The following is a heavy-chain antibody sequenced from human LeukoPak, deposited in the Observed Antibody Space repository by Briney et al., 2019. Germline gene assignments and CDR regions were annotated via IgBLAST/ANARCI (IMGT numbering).Heavy chain of an antibody. V-gene: IGHV4-38-2*02. CDR3: ARDQRCSGGICYSDRFDY. CDR1: GHSISSGSY. D-gene: IGHD2-15*01. J-gene: IGHJ4*02. CDR2: MYHSGST. Sequence: SETLSLTCAVSGHSISSGSYWGWIRQPPGKGLEWIGSMYHSGSTFYNPSLMSRVTISVDTSNNQFSLKLSSVTAADTAVYYCARDQRCSGGICYSDRFDYWGQGTLVTVSS.